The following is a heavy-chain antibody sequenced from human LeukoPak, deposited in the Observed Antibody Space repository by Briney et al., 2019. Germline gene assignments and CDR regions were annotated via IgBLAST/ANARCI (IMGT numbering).Heavy chain of an antibody. CDR2: INAGNGNT. V-gene: IGHV1-3*01. CDR1: GYTFTSYA. Sequence: ASVKVSCKASGYTFTSYAMHWVRQAPGQRLEWMGWINAGNGNTKYSQKFQGRVTITRDTSASTAYMELRSLKSDDTAVYYCARGLVVPAAMGEFDYWGQGTLIAVSS. D-gene: IGHD2-2*01. J-gene: IGHJ4*02. CDR3: ARGLVVPAAMGEFDY.